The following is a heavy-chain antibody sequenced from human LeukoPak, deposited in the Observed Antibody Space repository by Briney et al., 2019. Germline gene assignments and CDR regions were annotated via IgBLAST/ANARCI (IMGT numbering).Heavy chain of an antibody. CDR3: ARHMTLAGTFDY. CDR1: GGSISSYY. D-gene: IGHD6-19*01. CDR2: IYYSGST. V-gene: IGHV4-39*01. J-gene: IGHJ4*02. Sequence: PSKTLSLTCTVSGGSISSYYWGWIRQPPGKGLEWIGSIYYSGSTYYNPSLKSRVTISVDTSKNQFSLKLSSVTAADTAVYYCARHMTLAGTFDYWGQGTLVTVSS.